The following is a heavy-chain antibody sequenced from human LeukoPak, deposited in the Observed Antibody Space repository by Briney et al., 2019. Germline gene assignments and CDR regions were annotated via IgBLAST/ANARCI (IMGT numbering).Heavy chain of an antibody. CDR3: AKMQGYFDY. V-gene: IGHV3-23*01. Sequence: GGSLRLSCAASGFTFSSQGMSWVRQAPGKGLEWVSGITGSGSITYYSDSVKGRFTISRDNSKNTVYLQLNSLRVEDTAVYYCAKMQGYFDYWGQGTLVTVSS. CDR2: ITGSGSIT. J-gene: IGHJ4*02. CDR1: GFTFSSQG.